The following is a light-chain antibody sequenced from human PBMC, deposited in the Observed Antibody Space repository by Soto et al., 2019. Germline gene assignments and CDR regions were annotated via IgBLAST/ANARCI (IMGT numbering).Light chain of an antibody. J-gene: IGLJ1*01. CDR2: EGN. Sequence: QSVLTQPASVSGSLGQSITMSCTGTSSDVGSSNLVSWYQQLPGNAPKLIIYEGNKRPSGVSNRFSGSKSDNTASLTIFDLQAEDEADYYCCSYAGTNPYVFGSGTKLTVL. CDR3: CSYAGTNPYV. CDR1: SSDVGSSNL. V-gene: IGLV2-23*01.